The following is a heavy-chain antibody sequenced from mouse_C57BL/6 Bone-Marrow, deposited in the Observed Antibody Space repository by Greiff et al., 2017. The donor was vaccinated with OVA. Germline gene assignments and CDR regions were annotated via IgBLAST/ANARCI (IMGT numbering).Heavy chain of an antibody. CDR1: GFTFSSYA. D-gene: IGHD1-1*01. CDR2: ISSGGDYI. J-gene: IGHJ3*01. V-gene: IGHV5-9-1*02. Sequence: EVNVVESGEGLVKPGGSLKLSCAASGFTFSSYAMSWVRQTPEKRLEWVAYISSGGDYIYYADTVKGRFTISRDNARNTLYLQMSSLKSEDTAMYYCTREGIYYGSSSWFAYWGQGTLVTVSA. CDR3: TREGIYYGSSSWFAY.